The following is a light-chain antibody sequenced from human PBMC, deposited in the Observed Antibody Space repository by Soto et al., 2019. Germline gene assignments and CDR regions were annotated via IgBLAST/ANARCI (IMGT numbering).Light chain of an antibody. V-gene: IGKV3-11*01. CDR3: QQFHNWPRT. J-gene: IGKJ1*01. CDR2: GES. Sequence: EIVWTPSPATLSLSPGSRATLSGRASQSVSSYLAWYQQKPGQAPRLLIYGESNRATGIPARFSGSGSGTDFTLTISRLEPEDFAVYYCQQFHNWPRTFGQGTKVDIK. CDR1: QSVSSY.